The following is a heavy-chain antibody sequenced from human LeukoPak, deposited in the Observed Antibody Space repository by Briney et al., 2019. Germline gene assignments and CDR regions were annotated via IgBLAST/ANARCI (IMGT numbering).Heavy chain of an antibody. V-gene: IGHV3-21*01. J-gene: IGHJ6*03. CDR3: ERDLEVGGIYAFDYYYYMDV. D-gene: IGHD3-3*01. Sequence: PGGSLRLSCAASGFTFSRFTMNWVRQAPGKRLEWVSSISSSSSYIYNADSVKGRFTISRDNAKNSLYLQMNSLRAEDTAVYYCERDLEVGGIYAFDYYYYMDVWGQGTTVTVSS. CDR2: ISSSSSYI. CDR1: GFTFSRFT.